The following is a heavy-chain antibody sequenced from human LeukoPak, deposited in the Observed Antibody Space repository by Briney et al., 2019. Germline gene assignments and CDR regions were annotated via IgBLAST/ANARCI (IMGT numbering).Heavy chain of an antibody. J-gene: IGHJ3*02. CDR1: GGSISSSSYY. D-gene: IGHD6-19*01. CDR2: IYYSGST. Sequence: PSETLPLTCTVSGGSISSSSYYWGWIRQPPGKGLEWIGSIYYSGSTYYNPSLKSRVTISVDTSKNQFSLKLSSVTAADTAVYYCASDSSGWHDAFDIWGQGTMVTVSS. CDR3: ASDSSGWHDAFDI. V-gene: IGHV4-39*07.